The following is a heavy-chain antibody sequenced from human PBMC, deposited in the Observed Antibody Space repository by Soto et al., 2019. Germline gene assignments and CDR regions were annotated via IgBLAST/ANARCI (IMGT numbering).Heavy chain of an antibody. V-gene: IGHV3-23*01. D-gene: IGHD1-26*01. CDR3: AKRFSDAWEAGMDV. J-gene: IGHJ6*02. CDR2: IGGAGNDI. CDR1: GFAFSNFH. Sequence: EMQVLESGGGLVQPGASLRLSCAASGFAFSNFHMNWVRQAPGKGLQWVATIGGAGNDIHYADSVEGRFTVSRDNSKNTLHLQMDGLRDEDTAIYYCAKRFSDAWEAGMDVWGQGTTVTVSS.